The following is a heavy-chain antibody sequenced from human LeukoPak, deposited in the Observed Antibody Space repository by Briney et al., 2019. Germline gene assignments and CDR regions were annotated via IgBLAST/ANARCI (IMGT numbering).Heavy chain of an antibody. D-gene: IGHD2-21*01. Sequence: GGSLRLSCAASGFTFSSYSMNWVRQAPGKGLEWVSSISSSSSYIYYADSVKGRFTISRDNAKNSLYLQMNSLRAEDTAVYYCARDVGGGEEHFITNDYWGQGTLVTVSS. CDR3: ARDVGGGEEHFITNDY. V-gene: IGHV3-21*01. CDR2: ISSSSSYI. J-gene: IGHJ4*02. CDR1: GFTFSSYS.